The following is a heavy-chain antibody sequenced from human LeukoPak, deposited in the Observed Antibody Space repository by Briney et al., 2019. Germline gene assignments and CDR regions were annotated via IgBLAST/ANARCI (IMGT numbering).Heavy chain of an antibody. Sequence: PGGSLRLSCAASGFSISGNYMTWVRQAPGKGLEWVSVIYSDDKAYYADSVKGRFTISRDNSKNTLYLQMSSLRGDDTAVYYCTSTLGTWGQGTLVTVSS. V-gene: IGHV3-53*01. CDR2: IYSDDKA. CDR3: TSTLGT. CDR1: GFSISGNY. J-gene: IGHJ5*02.